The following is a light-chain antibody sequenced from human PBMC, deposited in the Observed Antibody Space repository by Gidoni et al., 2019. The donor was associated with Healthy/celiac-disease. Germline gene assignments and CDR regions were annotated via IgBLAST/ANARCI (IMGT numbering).Light chain of an antibody. V-gene: IGLV2-8*01. CDR1: SSDVGGYNY. Sequence: QSARTQPASASGSPGQSVTISCTGTSSDVGGYNYVSWYQQHPGKAPKLMIYEVSKRPSAVPARFSGSKSGNTASLTVSGLQAEDEADYYCSSYAGSNNFDVFGTGTKVTVL. J-gene: IGLJ1*01. CDR3: SSYAGSNNFDV. CDR2: EVS.